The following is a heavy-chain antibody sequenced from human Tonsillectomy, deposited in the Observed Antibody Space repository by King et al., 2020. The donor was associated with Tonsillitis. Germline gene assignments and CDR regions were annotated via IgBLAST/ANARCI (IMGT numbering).Heavy chain of an antibody. CDR3: AKRGYDILTGHPGYFDY. V-gene: IGHV3-23*04. CDR2: ITDSGGRT. CDR1: GFTFSNYA. D-gene: IGHD3-9*01. Sequence: VQLVESGGGLVQPGGSLRLSCAASGFTFSNYAMSWVRQAPGKGLEWVSTITDSGGRTYYADSVKGRFTISRDNSKNTLYLQMNSLRAEDTAVYYCAKRGYDILTGHPGYFDYRGQGTLVTVSS. J-gene: IGHJ4*02.